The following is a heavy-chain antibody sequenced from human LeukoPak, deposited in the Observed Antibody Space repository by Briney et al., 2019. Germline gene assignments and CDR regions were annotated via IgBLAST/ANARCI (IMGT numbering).Heavy chain of an antibody. J-gene: IGHJ4*02. CDR2: IIPIFGTA. CDR1: GGTFISYA. D-gene: IGHD5-18*01. CDR3: ARDKLLEDVDTAMVD. Sequence: ASVKVSCKASGGTFISYAINWVRQAPGQGLEWMGRIIPIFGTANYAQKFQGRVTITTDESTSTAYMELCSLRSEDTAVYYCARDKLLEDVDTAMVDWGQRTLVTVSS. V-gene: IGHV1-69*05.